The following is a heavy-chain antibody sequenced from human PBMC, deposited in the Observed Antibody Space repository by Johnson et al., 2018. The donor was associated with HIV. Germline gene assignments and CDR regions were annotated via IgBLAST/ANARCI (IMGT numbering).Heavy chain of an antibody. Sequence: QMQLVESGGGVVQPGRSLRLSCAASGFTFSSYTMHWVRQAPGKGLEWVAVISYDGNNKYYADSVKGRFTISRDNSKNTLYLQMNSLRVEDTAVYYCARDLVYGGNFRAFDIWGKGTMVTVSS. CDR2: ISYDGNNK. CDR1: GFTFSSYT. J-gene: IGHJ3*02. V-gene: IGHV3-30*14. CDR3: ARDLVYGGNFRAFDI. D-gene: IGHD4-23*01.